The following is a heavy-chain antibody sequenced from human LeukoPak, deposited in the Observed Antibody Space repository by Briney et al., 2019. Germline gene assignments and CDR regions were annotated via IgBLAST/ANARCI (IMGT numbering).Heavy chain of an antibody. Sequence: SETLSLTCTVSGGSISGYYWSWIRQPPGKGLEWIAYIYYSGSTNYNPSLRSRVTISVDTSKNQFSLRLNSVTAADTAVYYCVREPRWSGWFDPWGQGTLVTVSS. CDR1: GGSISGYY. CDR3: VREPRWSGWFDP. CDR2: IYYSGST. J-gene: IGHJ5*02. D-gene: IGHD2-15*01. V-gene: IGHV4-59*01.